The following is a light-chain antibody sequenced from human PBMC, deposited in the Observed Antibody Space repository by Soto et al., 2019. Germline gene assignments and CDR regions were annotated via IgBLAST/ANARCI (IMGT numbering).Light chain of an antibody. CDR2: DAS. J-gene: IGKJ1*01. CDR1: QSVSSY. Sequence: EIVLKQSLATLSLSPGERATLSCRASQSVSSYLAWYQQKPGQAPRLLIYDASNRATGIPARFSGSGSGTDFTLTISSLEPEDFAVYYCQQRSNWPTVGQGTKVDIK. CDR3: QQRSNWPT. V-gene: IGKV3-11*01.